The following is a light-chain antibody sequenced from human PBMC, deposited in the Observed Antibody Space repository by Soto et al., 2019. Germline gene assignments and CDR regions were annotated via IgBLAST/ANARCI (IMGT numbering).Light chain of an antibody. Sequence: DIQMTQSPSTLSASVGDRVTITYRASQSISRWLAWHQQKPGKAPKLLIYDASSLESGVPSRFSGSGSGTQFTLTISSLQPDDFATYYCQQYNSYSLTFGGGTKVEIK. CDR3: QQYNSYSLT. CDR2: DAS. V-gene: IGKV1-5*01. J-gene: IGKJ4*01. CDR1: QSISRW.